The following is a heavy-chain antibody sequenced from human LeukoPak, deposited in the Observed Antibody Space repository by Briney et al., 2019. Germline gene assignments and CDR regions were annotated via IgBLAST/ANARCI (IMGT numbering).Heavy chain of an antibody. Sequence: ASVKVSCKASGYTFTSYGISWVRQAPGQGLAWMGWISTYNANTNYAQKLQGRVTLTTDTSTSAAYMELRSLRSDDTAVYYCARARRCCSGGSCPPLIDYWGQGTLVTVSS. V-gene: IGHV1-18*01. D-gene: IGHD2-15*01. CDR1: GYTFTSYG. CDR3: ARARRCCSGGSCPPLIDY. CDR2: ISTYNANT. J-gene: IGHJ4*02.